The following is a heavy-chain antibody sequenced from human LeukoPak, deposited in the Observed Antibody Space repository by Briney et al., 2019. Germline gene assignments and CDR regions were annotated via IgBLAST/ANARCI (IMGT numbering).Heavy chain of an antibody. CDR3: ARESVAGNAFDI. V-gene: IGHV3-48*04. CDR2: ISSSGSTI. D-gene: IGHD6-19*01. Sequence: GGSLRLSCAASGFTFSSYSMNWVRQAPGKGLEWVSYISSSGSTIYYADSVKGRFTISRDNAKNSLYLQMNSLRAEDTAVYYCARESVAGNAFDIWGQGTMVTVSS. CDR1: GFTFSSYS. J-gene: IGHJ3*02.